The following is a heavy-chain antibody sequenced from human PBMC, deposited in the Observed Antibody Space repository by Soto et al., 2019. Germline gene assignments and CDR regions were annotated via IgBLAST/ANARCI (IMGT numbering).Heavy chain of an antibody. V-gene: IGHV3-23*01. CDR3: AKDEYYDFWSGPNWFDP. J-gene: IGHJ5*02. CDR1: GFTFSSYA. Sequence: GGSLRLSCAASGFTFSSYAMSWVRQAPGKGLEWVSAISGSGGSTYYADSVKGRFTISRDNSKNTLYLQMNSLRAEDTAVYHCAKDEYYDFWSGPNWFDPWGQGTLVTVSS. D-gene: IGHD3-3*01. CDR2: ISGSGGST.